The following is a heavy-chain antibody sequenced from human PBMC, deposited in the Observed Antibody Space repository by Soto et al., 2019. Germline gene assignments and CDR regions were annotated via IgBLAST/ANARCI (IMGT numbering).Heavy chain of an antibody. V-gene: IGHV6-1*01. CDR2: TYYRSKWYN. CDR3: ASDYNWNFVRWFDP. J-gene: IGHJ5*02. Sequence: SQTLSLTCALSGDSASSNSAAWNWIRQSPSRGLEWLGRTYYRSKWYNDYAVSVKSRITINPDTSKNQFSLQLNSVTPEDTAVYYCASDYNWNFVRWFDPWGQGALVTVSS. CDR1: GDSASSNSAA. D-gene: IGHD1-7*01.